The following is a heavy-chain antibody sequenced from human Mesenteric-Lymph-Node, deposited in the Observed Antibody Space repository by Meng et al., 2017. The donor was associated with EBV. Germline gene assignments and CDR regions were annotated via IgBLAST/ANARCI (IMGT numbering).Heavy chain of an antibody. V-gene: IGHV1-18*01. D-gene: IGHD3-16*01. Sequence: QFQLVQDGTEVKKPVSKGEVSCKASGYTYIIFGISWVRQAPGQGLEWLGWMSANNGNTIYAQKFKGRVSMTRDTSTSTFHMEVNNLRSDDTAVYYCARATEMTVVLSPYFNSWGQGTLVTVSS. CDR3: ARATEMTVVLSPYFNS. CDR2: MSANNGNT. CDR1: GYTYIIFG. J-gene: IGHJ4*02.